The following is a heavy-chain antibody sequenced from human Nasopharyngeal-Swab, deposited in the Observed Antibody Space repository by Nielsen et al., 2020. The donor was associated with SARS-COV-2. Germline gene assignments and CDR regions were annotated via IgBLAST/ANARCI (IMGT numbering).Heavy chain of an antibody. CDR2: INPNSGGT. CDR1: GYTFTGYY. V-gene: IGHV1-2*02. J-gene: IGHJ4*02. CDR3: ASRYCTNGVCYVDY. D-gene: IGHD2-8*01. Sequence: ASVKVSCQASGYTFTGYYMHWVRQAPGQGLGWMGWINPNSGGTNYAQKFQGRVTMTRDTSISTAYMELSRLRSDDTAVYYCASRYCTNGVCYVDYWGQGTLVTVSS.